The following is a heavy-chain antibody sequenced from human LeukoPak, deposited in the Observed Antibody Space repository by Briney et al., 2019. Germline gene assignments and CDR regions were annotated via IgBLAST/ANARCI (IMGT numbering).Heavy chain of an antibody. J-gene: IGHJ4*02. CDR1: GFTFSNFW. CDR3: ARMFYYAFDL. D-gene: IGHD3-10*01. Sequence: PGGSLRLSCAASGFTFSNFWMNWVRQAPGKGLEWVASIKHDGIEKYYVDSVKGRFSISRDSAKNSLYLQMNSLRTEDTAVYYCARMFYYAFDLWGQGTLATVSS. CDR2: IKHDGIEK. V-gene: IGHV3-7*04.